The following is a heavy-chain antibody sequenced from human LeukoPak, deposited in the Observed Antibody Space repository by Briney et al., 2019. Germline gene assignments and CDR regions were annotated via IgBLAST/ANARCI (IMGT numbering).Heavy chain of an antibody. Sequence: SETLSLTCTVSGGSISSYYWSWIRQPPGKGLEWIGYIYYSGSTNYNPSLKSRVTISVDTSKNQFSLKLSSVTAADTAVYYCARGESPFYGSGSYNLFFDYWGQGTLVTVSS. J-gene: IGHJ4*02. V-gene: IGHV4-59*01. CDR2: IYYSGST. CDR3: ARGESPFYGSGSYNLFFDY. CDR1: GGSISSYY. D-gene: IGHD3-10*01.